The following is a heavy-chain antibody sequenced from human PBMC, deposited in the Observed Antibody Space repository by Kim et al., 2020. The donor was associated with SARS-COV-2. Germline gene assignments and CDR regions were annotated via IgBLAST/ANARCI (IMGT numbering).Heavy chain of an antibody. Sequence: GGSLRLSCAASGFTFSSYGMHWVRQAPGKGLEWVAVIWYDGSNKYYTDSVKGRLTISRDNSKNTLYLQMNSLRAEDTAVYYCARDFGPQWDFDLWGRGTL. D-gene: IGHD3-10*01. J-gene: IGHJ2*01. CDR3: ARDFGPQWDFDL. CDR2: IWYDGSNK. V-gene: IGHV3-33*01. CDR1: GFTFSSYG.